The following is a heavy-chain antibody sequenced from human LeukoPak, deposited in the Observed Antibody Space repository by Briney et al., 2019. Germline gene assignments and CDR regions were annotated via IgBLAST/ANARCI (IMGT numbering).Heavy chain of an antibody. D-gene: IGHD2-8*01. CDR3: ARVRADCTNGACYKALGVYYFDY. J-gene: IGHJ4*02. CDR2: INPNSGGT. CDR1: EYTFTGYY. Sequence: ASVKVSCKASEYTFTGYYMHWVRQAPGQGLEWMGWINPNSGGTNYPQKFQGRVTMTRDTSISTAYMELSRLRSDDTAVYYCARVRADCTNGACYKALGVYYFDYWGQGTLVTVSS. V-gene: IGHV1-2*02.